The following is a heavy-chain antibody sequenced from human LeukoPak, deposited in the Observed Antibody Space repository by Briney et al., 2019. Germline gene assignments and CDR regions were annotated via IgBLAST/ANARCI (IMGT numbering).Heavy chain of an antibody. CDR3: ARVAPVKDAFDI. Sequence: PSETLSLTCTVSGGSISSGDCYWSWIRQPPGKGLEWIGYIYYSGSTYYNPSLKSRVTISVDTSKNQFSLKLSSVTAADTTVYYCARVAPVKDAFDIWGQGTMVTVSS. V-gene: IGHV4-30-4*08. CDR2: IYYSGST. J-gene: IGHJ3*02. CDR1: GGSISSGDCY.